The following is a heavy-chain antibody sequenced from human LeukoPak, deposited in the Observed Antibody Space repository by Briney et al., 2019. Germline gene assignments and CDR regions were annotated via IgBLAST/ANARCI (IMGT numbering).Heavy chain of an antibody. CDR3: ARHFATPRTANLYWYFDL. V-gene: IGHV1-18*01. Sequence: ASVKVSCKASGYTFTNYGVSWVRQAPGQGLEWMGWISAYNGYTNYAQKFQFRVTMTTDTSTSTAYMELRSLTSDDTAVYYCARHFATPRTANLYWYFDLWGRGTLVSVSS. D-gene: IGHD3-3*02. J-gene: IGHJ2*01. CDR1: GYTFTNYG. CDR2: ISAYNGYT.